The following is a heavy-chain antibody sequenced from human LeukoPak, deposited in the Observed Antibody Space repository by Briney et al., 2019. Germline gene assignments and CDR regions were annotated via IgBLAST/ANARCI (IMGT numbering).Heavy chain of an antibody. J-gene: IGHJ6*02. CDR3: ARRAYCAGDCTRAVYLYYAMDV. V-gene: IGHV5-51*01. D-gene: IGHD2-21*02. Sequence: PGDPLKISGKRSGYSFDTYWIAWARKMPGKGLDWMGIIYPGDYETRYSPSFQGQVTMSVDKSISTAYLQWTSLKASDTAMYYCARRAYCAGDCTRAVYLYYAMDVWDQGTKVTVSS. CDR2: IYPGDYET. CDR1: GYSFDTYW.